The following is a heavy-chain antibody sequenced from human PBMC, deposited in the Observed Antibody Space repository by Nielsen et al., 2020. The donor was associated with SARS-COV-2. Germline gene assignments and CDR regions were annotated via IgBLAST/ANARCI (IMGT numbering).Heavy chain of an antibody. J-gene: IGHJ6*02. CDR3: AAEAGDRPGYCSGGSCPGATGYGMDV. V-gene: IGHV1-58*02. CDR2: IVVGSGNT. CDR1: GFTFTSSA. D-gene: IGHD2-15*01. Sequence: SVKVSCKASGFTFTSSAMQWVRQARGQRLEWIGWIVVGSGNTNYAQKFQERVTITRDMSTSTAYMELSSLRSEDTAVYYCAAEAGDRPGYCSGGSCPGATGYGMDVWGQGTTVTV.